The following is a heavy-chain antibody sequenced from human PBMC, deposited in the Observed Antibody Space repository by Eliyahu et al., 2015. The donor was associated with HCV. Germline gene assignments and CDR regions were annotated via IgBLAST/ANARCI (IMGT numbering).Heavy chain of an antibody. J-gene: IGHJ4*02. D-gene: IGHD3-3*01. CDR1: GFTFSSYS. V-gene: IGHV3-48*02. CDR2: ISSSSSTI. CDR3: ARDGDFWSGGLYYFDY. Sequence: EVQLVESGGGLVQPGGSLRLSCAASGFTFSSYSMNWVRQAPGKGLEWVSYISSSSSTIYYADSVKGRFTISRDNAKNSLYLQMNSLRDEDTAVYYCARDGDFWSGGLYYFDYWGQGTLVTVSS.